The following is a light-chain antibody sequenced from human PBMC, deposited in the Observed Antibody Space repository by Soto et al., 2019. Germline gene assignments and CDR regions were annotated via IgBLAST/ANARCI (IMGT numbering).Light chain of an antibody. CDR3: QHYNSYSEA. J-gene: IGKJ1*01. Sequence: DIQMTQSPSTLSGSLGDRVTITCRASQTISSWLAWYQQKPGKAPKLLIYKASTLKSGVPSRFSGSGYGTEFTLTISSLQPDDFATYYCQHYNSYSEACGQRTXV. CDR2: KAS. V-gene: IGKV1-5*03. CDR1: QTISSW.